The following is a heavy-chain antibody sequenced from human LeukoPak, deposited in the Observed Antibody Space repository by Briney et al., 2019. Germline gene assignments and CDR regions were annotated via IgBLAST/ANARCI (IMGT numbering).Heavy chain of an antibody. J-gene: IGHJ6*04. D-gene: IGHD6-13*01. V-gene: IGHV1-18*04. Sequence: EASVKVSCKASGYTFTSYGISWVRQAPGQGLEWMGWISAYNGNTNYAQKLQGRVTMTTDTSTSTAYMELRSLRSDDTAVYYCARDWGAAAGYYYGMAVWGKGTTVTVSS. CDR1: GYTFTSYG. CDR2: ISAYNGNT. CDR3: ARDWGAAAGYYYGMAV.